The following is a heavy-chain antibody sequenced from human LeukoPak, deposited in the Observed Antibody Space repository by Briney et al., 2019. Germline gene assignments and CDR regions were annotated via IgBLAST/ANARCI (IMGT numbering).Heavy chain of an antibody. Sequence: PGGSLRLSCAASGFSFGSYDMNWVRQAPGKGLEWVSSITTSSSYIYYADSVKGRFTVSRDNSKNSLYPQMNSLRAEDTAVYYCASHIVVVTAIRYYAMDVWGQGTTVTASS. D-gene: IGHD2-2*01. J-gene: IGHJ6*02. V-gene: IGHV3-21*01. CDR1: GFSFGSYD. CDR2: ITTSSSYI. CDR3: ASHIVVVTAIRYYAMDV.